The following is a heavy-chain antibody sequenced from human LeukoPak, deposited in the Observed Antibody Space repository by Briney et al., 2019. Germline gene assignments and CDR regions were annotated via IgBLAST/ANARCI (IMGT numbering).Heavy chain of an antibody. Sequence: SETLSLTCTVSGDSIGNGGYYWSWIRQHPGKGLEWIGNIYYSGSTDYNPSLKSRIIISVDISKNQFSLKLSSLTAADTAVYYCARARGYSYDKYYFDYWGQGTLVTVSS. CDR1: GDSIGNGGYY. D-gene: IGHD5-18*01. CDR2: IYYSGST. J-gene: IGHJ4*02. V-gene: IGHV4-31*03. CDR3: ARARGYSYDKYYFDY.